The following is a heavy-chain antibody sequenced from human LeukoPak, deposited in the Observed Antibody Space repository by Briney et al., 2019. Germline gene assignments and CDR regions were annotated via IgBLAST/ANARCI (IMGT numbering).Heavy chain of an antibody. J-gene: IGHJ5*02. D-gene: IGHD2-15*01. V-gene: IGHV5-51*01. CDR3: AGEYRSGGSCYSGGRWFDP. CDR2: IYPGDSDT. CDR1: GYSFTSYW. Sequence: RGESLKISCKGSGYSFTSYWIGWVRQMPGKGLEWMGIIYPGDSDTRYSPSFQGQVTISADKSISTAYLQWSSLKASDTAMYYCAGEYRSGGSCYSGGRWFDPWGQGTLVTVSS.